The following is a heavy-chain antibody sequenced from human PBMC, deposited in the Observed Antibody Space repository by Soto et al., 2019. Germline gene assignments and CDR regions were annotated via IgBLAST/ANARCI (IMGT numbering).Heavy chain of an antibody. CDR3: ARALYYYDSSGYYRPTAIDY. V-gene: IGHV4-34*01. CDR2: INHSGST. CDR1: GGSFSGYY. D-gene: IGHD3-22*01. Sequence: SETLSLTCAVYGGSFSGYYWSWIRQPPGKGLEWIGEINHSGSTNYNPSLKSRVTISVDTSKNQFSLKLSSVTAADTAVYYCARALYYYDSSGYYRPTAIDYWGQGTLVTVSS. J-gene: IGHJ4*02.